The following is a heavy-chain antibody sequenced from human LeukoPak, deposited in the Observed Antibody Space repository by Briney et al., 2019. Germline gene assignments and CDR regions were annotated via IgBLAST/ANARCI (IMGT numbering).Heavy chain of an antibody. CDR1: GYTFTGYY. V-gene: IGHV1-2*02. D-gene: IGHD2-8*02. J-gene: IGHJ4*02. Sequence: ASVKVSCKASGYTFTGYYMHWVRQAPGQGLEWMGWINPNNGGTNYAQKFQGRVTMTLDTSISTGYMELSSLRSDDTAIYFCARVDGGEWYYFDYWGQGTLATVFS. CDR2: INPNNGGT. CDR3: ARVDGGEWYYFDY.